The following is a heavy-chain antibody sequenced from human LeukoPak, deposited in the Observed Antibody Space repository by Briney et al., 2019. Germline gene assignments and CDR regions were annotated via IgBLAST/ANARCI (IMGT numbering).Heavy chain of an antibody. J-gene: IGHJ5*02. CDR1: GYTFTSYG. CDR3: ARDLRLISGIAVANGYNWFDP. V-gene: IGHV1-18*01. D-gene: IGHD6-19*01. Sequence: ASVKVSCKASGYTFTSYGISWVRQAPGQGLEWMGWISAHNGNTNYAQKLQGRVTMTTDTSTSTAYMELRSLRSDDTAVYYCARDLRLISGIAVANGYNWFDPWGQGTLVTVSS. CDR2: ISAHNGNT.